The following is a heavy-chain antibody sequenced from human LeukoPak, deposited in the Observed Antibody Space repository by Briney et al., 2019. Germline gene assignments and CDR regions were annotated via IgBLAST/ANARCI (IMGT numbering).Heavy chain of an antibody. Sequence: ASVKVSCKASGYTFTSYYMHWVRQASGQGLEWMGIINPSGGSTSYAQKFQGRVTMTRDTSTSTVYMELSSLRSEDTAVYYCARRTPGIAVAGTGKWFDPWGQGTLVTVSS. CDR1: GYTFTSYY. V-gene: IGHV1-46*01. D-gene: IGHD6-19*01. CDR2: INPSGGST. CDR3: ARRTPGIAVAGTGKWFDP. J-gene: IGHJ5*02.